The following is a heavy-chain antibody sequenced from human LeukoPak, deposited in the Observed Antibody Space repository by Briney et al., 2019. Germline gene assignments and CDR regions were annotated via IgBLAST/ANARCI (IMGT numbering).Heavy chain of an antibody. V-gene: IGHV4-59*12. Sequence: SETLSLTCTVSGGSISSYYWSWIRQPPGKGLEWIGYIYYSGSTYYNPSLKSRVTVSVDRSKNQFSLKLSSVTAADTAVYYCARGESPYYYGSGSYYNAPGGMDVWGQGTTVTVSS. J-gene: IGHJ6*02. D-gene: IGHD3-10*01. CDR2: IYYSGST. CDR3: ARGESPYYYGSGSYYNAPGGMDV. CDR1: GGSISSYY.